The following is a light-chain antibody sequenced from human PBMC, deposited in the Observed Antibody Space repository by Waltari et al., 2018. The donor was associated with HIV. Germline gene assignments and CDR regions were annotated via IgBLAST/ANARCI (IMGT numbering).Light chain of an antibody. CDR3: QQSET. CDR1: QSVSSSY. Sequence: EIVLTQSPGTLSLSPGERATLSCRASQSVSSSYLAWYQQKSGQAPRHLIYGASSRATGIPDRFSGRGSGTEFTLTIARLEPEDFAVYYCQQSETFGQGTRVEIK. CDR2: GAS. J-gene: IGKJ1*01. V-gene: IGKV3-20*01.